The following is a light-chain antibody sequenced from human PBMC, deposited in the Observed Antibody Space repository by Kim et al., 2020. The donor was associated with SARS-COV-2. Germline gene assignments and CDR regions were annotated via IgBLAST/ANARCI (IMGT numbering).Light chain of an antibody. CDR2: DND. J-gene: IGLJ3*02. Sequence: QSVLTQPPSVSAAPGHKVTISCSGSRSNIGNNPVSWYQQFPGTAPRLITYDNDKRPSGIPDRFSSSKSGTSATLGITGLRTGDEADYYCATWDSSLSVGVFGGGTQLTVL. V-gene: IGLV1-51*01. CDR3: ATWDSSLSVGV. CDR1: RSNIGNNP.